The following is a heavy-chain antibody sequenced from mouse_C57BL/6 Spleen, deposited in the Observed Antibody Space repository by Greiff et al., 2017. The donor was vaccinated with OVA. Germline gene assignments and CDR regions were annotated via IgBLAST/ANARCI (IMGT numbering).Heavy chain of an antibody. CDR1: GYTFTDYY. Sequence: VQLQQSGAELVRPGASVKLSCKASGYTFTDYYINWVKQRPGQGLEWIARIYPGSGNTYYNEKFKGKATLTAEKSSSTAYMQLSSLTSEDSAVDFCARGPLNYFDYWGQGTTLTVSS. V-gene: IGHV1-76*01. J-gene: IGHJ2*01. CDR2: IYPGSGNT. CDR3: ARGPLNYFDY.